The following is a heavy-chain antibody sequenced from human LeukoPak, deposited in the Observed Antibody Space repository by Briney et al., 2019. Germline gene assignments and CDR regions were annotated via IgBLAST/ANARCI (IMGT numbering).Heavy chain of an antibody. J-gene: IGHJ5*02. CDR2: ISDDSSHI. Sequence: GGSLRLSCAVSGFTFSAYSMNWVRQAPGKGLEWISSISDDSSHIYYADSVKGRFAISRDNAKNTLYLQMNSLRAEDTAVYYCAKDSLLGVVVPAAIGWFDPWGQGTLVTVSS. D-gene: IGHD2-2*02. CDR1: GFTFSAYS. V-gene: IGHV3-21*01. CDR3: AKDSLLGVVVPAAIGWFDP.